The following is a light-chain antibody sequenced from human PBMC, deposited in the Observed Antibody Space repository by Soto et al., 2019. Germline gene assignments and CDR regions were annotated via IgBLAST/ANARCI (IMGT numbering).Light chain of an antibody. CDR1: QSVSSSY. J-gene: IGKJ4*01. CDR2: GAS. V-gene: IGKV3-20*01. CDR3: HQYDSSPLT. Sequence: EIVLTQSPGTLSLSPGERATLSCRASQSVSSSYLAWYQQKPGQAPRLLIYGASSRATVIPDRFSGSGSGTDFTLTISRLEPEDCAVYYCHQYDSSPLTFGGGTKVEIK.